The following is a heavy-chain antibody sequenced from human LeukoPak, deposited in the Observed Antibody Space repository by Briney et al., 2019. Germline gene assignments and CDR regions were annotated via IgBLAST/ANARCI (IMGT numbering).Heavy chain of an antibody. CDR3: ARDRQQLVRGDYFDY. D-gene: IGHD6-13*01. V-gene: IGHV4-39*07. CDR1: GGSISSGSYY. J-gene: IGHJ4*02. Sequence: SETLSLTCTVSGGSISSGSYYWVWIRQPPGKGLEWIGSIYYSGSTYYKPSLKSRVTISVDTSKNQFSLKLSSVTAADTAVYYRARDRQQLVRGDYFDYWGQGTLVTVSS. CDR2: IYYSGST.